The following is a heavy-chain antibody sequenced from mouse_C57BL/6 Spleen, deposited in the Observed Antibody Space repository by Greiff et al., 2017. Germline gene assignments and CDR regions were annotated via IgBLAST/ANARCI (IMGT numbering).Heavy chain of an antibody. V-gene: IGHV1-15*01. CDR2: IDPETGGT. CDR3: YYYGSSGYY. J-gene: IGHJ2*01. Sequence: VQLQQSGAELVRPGASVTLSCKASGYTFTDYEMHWVKQTPVHGLEWIGAIDPETGGTAYNQKFKGKAILTADKSSSTAYMELRSLTSEDSAVYYCYYYGSSGYYWGKGTTLTVSS. CDR1: GYTFTDYE. D-gene: IGHD1-1*01.